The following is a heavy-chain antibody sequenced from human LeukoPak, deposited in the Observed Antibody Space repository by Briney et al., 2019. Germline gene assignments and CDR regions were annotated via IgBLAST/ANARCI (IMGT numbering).Heavy chain of an antibody. V-gene: IGHV4-39*01. CDR2: IYYSGST. Sequence: SFSDYYLTWIRQPPGKGLEWIGSIYYSGSTYYNPSLKSRVTISVDTSKNQFSLKLSSVTAADTAVYYCARGRGSYVNWFDPWGQGTLVTVSS. CDR1: SFSDYY. D-gene: IGHD3-16*01. CDR3: ARGRGSYVNWFDP. J-gene: IGHJ5*02.